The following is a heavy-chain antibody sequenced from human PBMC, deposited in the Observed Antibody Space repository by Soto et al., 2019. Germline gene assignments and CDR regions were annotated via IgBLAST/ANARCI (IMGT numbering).Heavy chain of an antibody. D-gene: IGHD2-2*01. CDR1: GGTFSSYA. Sequence: QVQLVQSGAEVKKPGSSVKVSCKASGGTFSSYAISWVRQAPGQGLEWMGGIIPIFGTANYAQKFQGRVTITADESPSTAYMELSSLRPEATAVCYCARHVPAAGYYDGMDVWGQGTTVTVSS. CDR2: IIPIFGTA. V-gene: IGHV1-69*12. CDR3: ARHVPAAGYYDGMDV. J-gene: IGHJ6*02.